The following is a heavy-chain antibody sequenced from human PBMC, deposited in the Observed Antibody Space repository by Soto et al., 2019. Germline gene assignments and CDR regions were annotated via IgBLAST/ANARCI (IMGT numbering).Heavy chain of an antibody. V-gene: IGHV3-21*01. Sequence: PGGPLSLSWAASGFTFSSYSMNCVRQAPGKGLEWVSSISSSSSYIYYADSVKGRFTISRDNAKNSLYLQMNSLRAEDTAVYYCARERYYDFWSGYYHWFDPWGQGTLVTVSS. J-gene: IGHJ5*02. CDR1: GFTFSSYS. CDR3: ARERYYDFWSGYYHWFDP. CDR2: ISSSSSYI. D-gene: IGHD3-3*01.